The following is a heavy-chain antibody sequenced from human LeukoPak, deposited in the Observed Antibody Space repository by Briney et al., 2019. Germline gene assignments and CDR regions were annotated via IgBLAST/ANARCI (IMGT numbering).Heavy chain of an antibody. CDR2: ISGGGDSK. J-gene: IGHJ1*01. Sequence: GGSLRLSCAASGFTFSNYALSWVRQTPGKGLECVSVISGGGDSKYYADSVKGRFTISRDNSKNTLYLQMNSLRAEDTAVYYCAKDTSRDGANSGGYFQDWGQGTLLSVSS. CDR3: AKDTSRDGANSGGYFQD. V-gene: IGHV3-23*01. D-gene: IGHD4-23*01. CDR1: GFTFSNYA.